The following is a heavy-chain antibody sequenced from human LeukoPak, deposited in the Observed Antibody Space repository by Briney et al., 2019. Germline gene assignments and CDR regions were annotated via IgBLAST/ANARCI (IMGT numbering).Heavy chain of an antibody. J-gene: IGHJ4*02. CDR1: GFTVSSNY. D-gene: IGHD3-10*01. CDR3: AGYNSGSYRRDY. CDR2: IYSGGST. Sequence: GGSLRLSCAASGFTVSSNYMSWVRQAPGKGLEWVSVIYSGGSTYYADSVKGRFTISRDNSKNTLDLQMNSLRAEDTAVYYCAGYNSGSYRRDYWGQGTLVTVSS. V-gene: IGHV3-53*01.